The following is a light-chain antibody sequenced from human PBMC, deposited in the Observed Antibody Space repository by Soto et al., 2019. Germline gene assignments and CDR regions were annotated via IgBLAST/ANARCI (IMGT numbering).Light chain of an antibody. CDR1: SGSVSTTYS. CDR2: STN. J-gene: IGLJ3*02. V-gene: IGLV8-61*01. CDR3: VLYMGSGISV. Sequence: QTVVTQEPSFSVSPGGTVTITCGLTSGSVSTTYSPSWYQQTPGQAPRTLIYSTNTRSSGVPDRFSGSILGDKAALTITWAQADDESDYSCVLYMGSGISVFGGGTKFTVL.